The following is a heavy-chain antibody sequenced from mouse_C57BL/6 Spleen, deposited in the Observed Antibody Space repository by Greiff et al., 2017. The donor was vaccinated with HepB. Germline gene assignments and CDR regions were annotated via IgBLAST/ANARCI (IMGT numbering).Heavy chain of an antibody. CDR1: GYTFTSYG. J-gene: IGHJ2*01. CDR2: IYPRSGNT. Sequence: VQLQQSGAELARPGASVKLSCKASGYTFTSYGISWVKQRTGQGLEWIGEIYPRSGNTYYNEKFKGKATLTADKSSSTAYMELRSLTSEDSAVYFCARIITTVVDPYYFGCWGQGATLTVSS. D-gene: IGHD1-1*01. V-gene: IGHV1-81*01. CDR3: ARIITTVVDPYYFGC.